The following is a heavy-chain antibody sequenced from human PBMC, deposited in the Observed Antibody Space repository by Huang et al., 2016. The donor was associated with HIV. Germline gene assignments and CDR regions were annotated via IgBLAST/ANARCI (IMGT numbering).Heavy chain of an antibody. Sequence: QIQLAQSGAEVKKPGASVKVSCKASGYTFTNYDINWVRQASGQGCEWVGWMNPKSGNVGYTKKFQGRVAILRNSSINTSYVEVTSLTSEDTAVYYCARGFGINYNHEAFDVWGQGTMVTVSS. D-gene: IGHD3-10*01. V-gene: IGHV1-8*01. CDR1: GYTFTNYD. CDR2: MNPKSGNV. J-gene: IGHJ3*01. CDR3: ARGFGINYNHEAFDV.